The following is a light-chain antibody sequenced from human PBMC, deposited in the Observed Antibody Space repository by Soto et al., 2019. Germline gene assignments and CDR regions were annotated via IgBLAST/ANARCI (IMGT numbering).Light chain of an antibody. J-gene: IGKJ4*01. CDR3: QQGSTWPLFT. CDR2: YAS. Sequence: GLTQSPATLSLSPGERATLSCRASQTVSRYLAWYQQKPGQAPRLLIYYASNRATGIPASFSGSGSWTDYNLTISGLEPEDVVVAYGQQGSTWPLFTCGGGTKVE. V-gene: IGKV3-11*01. CDR1: QTVSRY.